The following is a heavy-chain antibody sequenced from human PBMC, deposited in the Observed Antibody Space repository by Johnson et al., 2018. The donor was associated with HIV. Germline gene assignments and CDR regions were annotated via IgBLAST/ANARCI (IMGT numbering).Heavy chain of an antibody. D-gene: IGHD1-26*01. CDR1: GSTFDDYG. J-gene: IGHJ3*02. Sequence: VQLVESGGGVVRPGGSLRLSCAASGSTFDDYGMSWVRQAPGKGLEWVSGINWNGGSTSYAGSVKGPFTMFRDNSKNTLYLQMTSLRAEDTAVYYCAREVGRQRWASDAFDIWGQGTMVTVSS. CDR3: AREVGRQRWASDAFDI. CDR2: INWNGGST. V-gene: IGHV3-20*04.